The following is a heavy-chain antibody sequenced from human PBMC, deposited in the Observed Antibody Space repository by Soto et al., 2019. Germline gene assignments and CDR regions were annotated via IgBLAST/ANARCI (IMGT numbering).Heavy chain of an antibody. J-gene: IGHJ6*02. CDR1: GFTFSSYG. V-gene: IGHV3-33*01. CDR2: IWYDGSNK. D-gene: IGHD3-10*01. Sequence: QVQLVESGGGVVQPGRSLRLSCAASGFTFSSYGMHWVRQAPGKGLEWVAVIWYDGSNKYYADSVKGRFTISRDNXDRALCREMNSLRAEHTAVYYCAVEGDGDYYGMDVWGRGSTVTVSS. CDR3: AVEGDGDYYGMDV.